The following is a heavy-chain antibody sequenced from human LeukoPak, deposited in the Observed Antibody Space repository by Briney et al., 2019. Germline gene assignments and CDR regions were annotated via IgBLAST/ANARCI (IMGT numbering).Heavy chain of an antibody. CDR3: ARGAIAVASGFDY. CDR2: IYTSGST. J-gene: IGHJ4*02. Sequence: SETLSLTCTASGGSISSGSYHWSWIRQPAGKGLEWIGRIYTSGSTNYNPSLKSRVTISVDTSENQFSLKLSSVTAADTAVYYCARGAIAVASGFDYWGQGTLVTVSS. CDR1: GGSISSGSYH. V-gene: IGHV4-61*02. D-gene: IGHD6-19*01.